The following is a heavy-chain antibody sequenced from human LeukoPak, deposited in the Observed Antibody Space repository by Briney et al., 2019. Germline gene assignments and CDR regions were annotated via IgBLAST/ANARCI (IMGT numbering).Heavy chain of an antibody. CDR3: ARDPFANGVCY. CDR1: GFTFSNYG. CDR2: ISSSSSYI. J-gene: IGHJ4*02. D-gene: IGHD2-8*01. V-gene: IGHV3-21*01. Sequence: PGGSLRLSCAASGFTFSNYGMSWVRQAPGKGLEWVSSISSSSSYIYYADSVKGRFTISRDNAKNSLYLQMSSLRAEDTAVYYCARDPFANGVCYWGQGTLVTVSS.